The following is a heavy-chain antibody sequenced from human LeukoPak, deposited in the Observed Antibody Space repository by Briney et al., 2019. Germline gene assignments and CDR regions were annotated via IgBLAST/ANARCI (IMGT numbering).Heavy chain of an antibody. J-gene: IGHJ4*02. CDR1: GGSISSGDYY. V-gene: IGHV4-30-4*08. CDR3: ARDLLHYDFWSGYYSSTFDY. Sequence: SETLSLTCTVSGGSISSGDYYWSWIRQPPGKGLEWLGYIYYSGSTYYNPSLKSRVTISVDTSKNQFSLKLSSVTAADTAVYYCARDLLHYDFWSGYYSSTFDYWGQGTLVTVSS. CDR2: IYYSGST. D-gene: IGHD3-3*01.